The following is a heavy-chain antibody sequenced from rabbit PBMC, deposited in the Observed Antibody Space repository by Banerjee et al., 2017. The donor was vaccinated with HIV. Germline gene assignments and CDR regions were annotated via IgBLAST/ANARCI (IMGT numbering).Heavy chain of an antibody. CDR2: IYVRSSDTT. V-gene: IGHV1S45*01. CDR3: ARDFPGYGFTYDL. Sequence: QEQLVESGGGLVQPEGSLTLTCKASGFTFSSYWMSWVRQAPGKGLEWIGCIYVRSSDTTCYAGWGKGRFTISKAASATVTLQMTSLAATDAAIYCCARDFPGYGFTYDLWGRGTLVAVS. CDR1: GFTFSSYW. D-gene: IGHD6-1*01. J-gene: IGHJ4*01.